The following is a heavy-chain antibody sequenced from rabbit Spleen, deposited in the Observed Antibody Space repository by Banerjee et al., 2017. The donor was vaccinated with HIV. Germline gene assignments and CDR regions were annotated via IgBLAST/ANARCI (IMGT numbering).Heavy chain of an antibody. V-gene: IGHV1S45*01. D-gene: IGHD4-2*01. CDR3: ARTPIGGGGWDYLSRLDL. CDR1: GFSFSRSYD. CDR2: IYTGNYKT. Sequence: QEQLVESGGGLVQPGASLRLTCTASGFSFSRSYDMCWVRQAPGKGLEWIACIYTGNYKTYYASWAKGRFTISKTSSTTVTLQMTSLTVADAATYFCARTPIGGGGWDYLSRLDLWGQGTLVTVS. J-gene: IGHJ3*01.